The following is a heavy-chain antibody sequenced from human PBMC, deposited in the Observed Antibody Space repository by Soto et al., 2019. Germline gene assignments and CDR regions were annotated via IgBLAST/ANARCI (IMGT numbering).Heavy chain of an antibody. J-gene: IGHJ3*02. V-gene: IGHV1-46*01. Sequence: ASVKVSCKASGYTFTSYYMPWVRQAPGQGLEWMGIINPSGGSTSYAQKFQGRVTMTRDTSTSTVYMELSSLRSEDTAVYYCARVGFSSSWSKVDAFDIWGQGTMVTVSS. CDR2: INPSGGST. CDR1: GYTFTSYY. CDR3: ARVGFSSSWSKVDAFDI. D-gene: IGHD6-13*01.